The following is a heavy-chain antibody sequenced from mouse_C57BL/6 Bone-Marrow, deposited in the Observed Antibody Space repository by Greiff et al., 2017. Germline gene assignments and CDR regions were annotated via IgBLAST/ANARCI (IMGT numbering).Heavy chain of an antibody. CDR1: GYTFTSYG. CDR2: IYPRSGNT. Sequence: VQLQQSGAELARPGASVKLSCKASGYTFTSYGISWVKQRTGQGLEWIGEIYPRSGNTYYNEKFKGKATLTADKSSSTAYMELRSLTSEDSAVYFCARGALTGPRGYWGQGTTLTVSS. J-gene: IGHJ2*01. V-gene: IGHV1-81*01. CDR3: ARGALTGPRGY. D-gene: IGHD4-1*01.